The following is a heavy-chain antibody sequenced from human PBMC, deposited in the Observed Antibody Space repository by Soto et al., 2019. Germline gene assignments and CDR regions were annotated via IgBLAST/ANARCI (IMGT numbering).Heavy chain of an antibody. J-gene: IGHJ5*02. Sequence: QLQLQESGSGLVKPSQTLSLTCAVSGGSISSGGYSWSWIRQPPGKGLEWIGYIYHSGSTYYNPSLKGRVTIPGNGPRNQFPLRLGSWPAADPAVYYCARVPGPWGQGTLVPVSS. V-gene: IGHV4-30-2*01. CDR3: ARVPGP. CDR1: GGSISSGGYS. CDR2: IYHSGST.